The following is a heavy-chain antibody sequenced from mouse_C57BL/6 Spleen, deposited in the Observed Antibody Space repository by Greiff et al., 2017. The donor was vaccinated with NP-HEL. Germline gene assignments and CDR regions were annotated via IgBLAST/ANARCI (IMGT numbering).Heavy chain of an antibody. CDR1: GYTFTSYW. Sequence: VHLVESGAELVKPGASVKLSCKASGYTFTSYWMHWVKQRPGRGLEWIGRIDPNSGGTKYNEKFKSKATLTVDKPSSTAYMQLSSLTSEDSAVYYCAREGGGYDGTWFAYWGQGTLVTVSA. CDR2: IDPNSGGT. CDR3: AREGGGYDGTWFAY. J-gene: IGHJ3*01. D-gene: IGHD2-2*01. V-gene: IGHV1-72*01.